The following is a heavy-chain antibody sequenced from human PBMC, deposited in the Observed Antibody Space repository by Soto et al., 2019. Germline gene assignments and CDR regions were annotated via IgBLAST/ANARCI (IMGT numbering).Heavy chain of an antibody. Sequence: GGSLRLSCAASGFTFSSYSMNWVRQAPGKGLEWVSSISSSSGYIYYAASVKGRFTISRDNAKNSLYLQMNSLRAEDTALYYCAASLLFSSGHPLDDAFDIWGQGTMVTVSS. CDR2: ISSSSGYI. J-gene: IGHJ3*02. CDR1: GFTFSSYS. CDR3: AASLLFSSGHPLDDAFDI. V-gene: IGHV3-21*01. D-gene: IGHD6-19*01.